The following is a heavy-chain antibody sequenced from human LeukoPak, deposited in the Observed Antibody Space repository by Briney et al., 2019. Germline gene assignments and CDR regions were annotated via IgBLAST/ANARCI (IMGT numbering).Heavy chain of an antibody. D-gene: IGHD2-2*01. Sequence: PGGSLRLSCAASGFPFSTYAMHWVRQAPGKGLEWVAVISYDGSNKYYADSVKGRFTISRDNSKNTLYLQMDSLRAEDTALYYCAKDSSTGWYYFDYWGQGTVVTVSS. CDR1: GFPFSTYA. CDR2: ISYDGSNK. J-gene: IGHJ4*02. V-gene: IGHV3-30-3*01. CDR3: AKDSSTGWYYFDY.